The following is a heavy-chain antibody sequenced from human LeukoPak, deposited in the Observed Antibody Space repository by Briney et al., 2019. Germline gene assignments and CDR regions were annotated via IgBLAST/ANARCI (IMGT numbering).Heavy chain of an antibody. CDR3: AKGSTGSYAPIDY. J-gene: IGHJ4*02. Sequence: GGSLRLSCAASGFTFSTYCMHWVRQPPGKGLVWVSQICTDGGSIKYTDSVRGRFTISRDNAKNTLYLQMNSLRAEDTAVYYCAKGSTGSYAPIDYWGQGTLVTVSS. CDR1: GFTFSTYC. V-gene: IGHV3-74*01. CDR2: ICTDGGSI. D-gene: IGHD1-26*01.